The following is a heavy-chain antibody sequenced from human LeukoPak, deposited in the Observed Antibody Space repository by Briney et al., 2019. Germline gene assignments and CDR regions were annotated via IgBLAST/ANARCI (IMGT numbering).Heavy chain of an antibody. CDR1: GFTFSSYG. Sequence: GRSLRLSCAASGFTFSSYGMHWVRQAPGKGLEWVSSISSSSSYIYYADSVKGRFTISRDNAKNSLYLQMNSLRAEDTAVYYCARDPYCSGGSCCGFDYWGQGTLVTVSS. J-gene: IGHJ4*02. CDR3: ARDPYCSGGSCCGFDY. V-gene: IGHV3-21*01. D-gene: IGHD2-15*01. CDR2: ISSSSSYI.